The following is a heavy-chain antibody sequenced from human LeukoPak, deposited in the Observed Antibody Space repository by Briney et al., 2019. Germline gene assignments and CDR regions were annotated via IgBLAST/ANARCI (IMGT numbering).Heavy chain of an antibody. Sequence: GASVKVSCKASGYTFTGYNMHWVRQAPGQGLEWMGWINPNSGGTNYAQKFQGWVTMTRDTSISTAYMELSRLRSDDTAVYYCARDGYYGSGTMDVWGQGTTVTVSS. CDR2: INPNSGGT. J-gene: IGHJ6*02. CDR3: ARDGYYGSGTMDV. V-gene: IGHV1-2*04. D-gene: IGHD3-10*01. CDR1: GYTFTGYN.